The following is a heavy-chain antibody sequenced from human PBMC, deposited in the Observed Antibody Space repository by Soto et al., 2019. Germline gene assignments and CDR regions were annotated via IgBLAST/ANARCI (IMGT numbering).Heavy chain of an antibody. CDR1: GGSISSYY. CDR3: ARDSPPYNYYDMDV. J-gene: IGHJ6*02. CDR2: IYYSGST. V-gene: IGHV4-59*01. Sequence: SSETLSLTCTVSGGSISSYYWSWIRQPPGKGLEWIGYIYYSGSTHYNPSLKSRVTISVDTSKNQFSLKLSSVTAADTGVYYCARDSPPYNYYDMDVGDQETTHTVSS.